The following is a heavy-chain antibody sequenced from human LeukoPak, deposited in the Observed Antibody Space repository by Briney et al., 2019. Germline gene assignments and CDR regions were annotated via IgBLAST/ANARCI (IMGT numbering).Heavy chain of an antibody. V-gene: IGHV1-69*06. CDR1: GGTFSSYA. D-gene: IGHD3-16*01. CDR2: IIPIFGTA. Sequence: SVKVSCKASGGTFSSYAISWVRQAPGQGLEWMGGIIPIFGTANYAQKFQGRVTITADKSTSTAYMELSSLRSEDTAVYYCARDLGEDRYGQIDYWGQGTLVTVSS. J-gene: IGHJ4*02. CDR3: ARDLGEDRYGQIDY.